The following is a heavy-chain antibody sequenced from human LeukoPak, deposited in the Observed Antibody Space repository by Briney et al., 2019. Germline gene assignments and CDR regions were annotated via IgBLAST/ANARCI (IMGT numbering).Heavy chain of an antibody. J-gene: IGHJ3*02. Sequence: KPSETLSLTCTVSGGSISSSSYYWGWIRQPPGKGLEWIGSIYYSGSTYYNPSLTSRVTISLDTSKNQFFLRLNSVTAADTAVYYCARADYYGSGAADAFDIWGQGTMVTVSS. CDR2: IYYSGST. CDR3: ARADYYGSGAADAFDI. V-gene: IGHV4-39*07. D-gene: IGHD3-10*01. CDR1: GGSISSSSYY.